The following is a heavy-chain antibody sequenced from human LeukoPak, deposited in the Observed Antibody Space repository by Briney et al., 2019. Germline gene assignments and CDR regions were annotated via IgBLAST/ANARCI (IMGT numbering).Heavy chain of an antibody. CDR3: ARSTAVAGTGYY. CDR1: GGSISSYY. Sequence: PSETLSLTCTVSGGSISSYYWSWIRQPPGKGLEWIGYIYYSGSTNYNPSLKSRVTISVDTSKNQFSLKLSSVTAADTAVYYCARSTAVAGTGYYWGQGTLVTVSS. V-gene: IGHV4-59*12. CDR2: IYYSGST. J-gene: IGHJ4*02. D-gene: IGHD6-19*01.